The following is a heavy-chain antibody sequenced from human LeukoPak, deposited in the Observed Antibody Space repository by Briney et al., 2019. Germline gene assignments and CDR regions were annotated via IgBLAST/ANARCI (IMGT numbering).Heavy chain of an antibody. Sequence: ASEKVSCKASGYTFTSYDINWVRQAPGQGLEWMGWMNPNIGSTGYAQKFQGRVTMTRDTSISTAYVELSSLRSDDTAVYYCARWVPAPGFDPWGQGTLVTVSS. V-gene: IGHV1-8*01. CDR3: ARWVPAPGFDP. J-gene: IGHJ5*02. CDR1: GYTFTSYD. CDR2: MNPNIGST.